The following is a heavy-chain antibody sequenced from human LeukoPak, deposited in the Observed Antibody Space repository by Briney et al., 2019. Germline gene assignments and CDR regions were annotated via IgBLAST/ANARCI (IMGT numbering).Heavy chain of an antibody. Sequence: TGGSLRLSCAASGFTFSSYNMNWVRQAPGKGLEWVSSITSGSSYIYYADSVKGRFTISRDNAKNSLYLQMNSLRAEDTAVYYCAREGAARSLTGWGQGTLVTVSS. V-gene: IGHV3-21*01. CDR3: AREGAARSLTG. CDR1: GFTFSSYN. CDR2: ITSGSSYI. D-gene: IGHD6-6*01. J-gene: IGHJ4*02.